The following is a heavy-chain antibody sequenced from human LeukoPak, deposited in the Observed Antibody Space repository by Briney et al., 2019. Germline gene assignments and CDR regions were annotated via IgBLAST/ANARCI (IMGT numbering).Heavy chain of an antibody. CDR3: ARGSEGSGSYYPYYYYYMDV. CDR2: IYYSGST. D-gene: IGHD3-10*01. CDR1: GGSISSYY. J-gene: IGHJ6*03. V-gene: IGHV4-59*01. Sequence: ASETLSLTCTVSGGSISSYYWSWIRQPPGKGLEWIGYIYYSGSTNYNPSLKSRVTISVDTSKNQFSLKLSSVTAADTAVYYCARGSEGSGSYYPYYYYYMDVWGKGTTVTVSS.